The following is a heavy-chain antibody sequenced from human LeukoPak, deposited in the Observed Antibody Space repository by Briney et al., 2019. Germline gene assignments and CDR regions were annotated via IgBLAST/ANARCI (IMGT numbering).Heavy chain of an antibody. J-gene: IGHJ4*02. CDR3: AAQNYYDSSGYY. CDR2: IIPIFGTA. D-gene: IGHD3-22*01. V-gene: IGHV1-69*13. Sequence: SVKVSCKASGGTFSSWVRQAPGQGLECMRGIIPIFGTANYAQKFQGRVTITADESTSTAYMELSSLRSEDTAVYYCAAQNYYDSSGYYWGQGTLVTVSS. CDR1: GGTFSS.